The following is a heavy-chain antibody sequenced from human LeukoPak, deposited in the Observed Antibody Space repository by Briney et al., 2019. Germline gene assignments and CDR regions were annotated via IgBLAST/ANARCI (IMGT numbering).Heavy chain of an antibody. J-gene: IGHJ4*02. CDR2: INSDGSST. V-gene: IGHV3-74*01. CDR3: AKEADDWYPRPFDY. D-gene: IGHD3-9*01. Sequence: GGSLRLSCAASGFTFSSYWMHWVRQAPGKGLVWVSRINSDGSSTYYADSVKGRFAISRDNSKNTLYLQMNSLRAEDTAVYYCAKEADDWYPRPFDYWGQGTLVTVSS. CDR1: GFTFSSYW.